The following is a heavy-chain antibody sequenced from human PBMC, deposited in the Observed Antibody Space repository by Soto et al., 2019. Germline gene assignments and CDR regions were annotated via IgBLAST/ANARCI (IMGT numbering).Heavy chain of an antibody. D-gene: IGHD3-3*01. Sequence: PGGSLRLSCAASGFTFSSYAMSWVRQAPGKGLEWVSAISGSGGSTYYADSVKGRFTISRDNSKNTLYLQMNSLRAEDTAVYYCAKDLRDFWSGYYSALNWFDPWGQGTLVTVSS. CDR3: AKDLRDFWSGYYSALNWFDP. V-gene: IGHV3-23*01. CDR1: GFTFSSYA. CDR2: ISGSGGST. J-gene: IGHJ5*02.